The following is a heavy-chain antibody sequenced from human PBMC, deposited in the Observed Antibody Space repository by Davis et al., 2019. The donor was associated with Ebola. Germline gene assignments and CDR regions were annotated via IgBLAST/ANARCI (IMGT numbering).Heavy chain of an antibody. CDR2: IYPGDSDI. CDR3: ASSPYYYYGMDV. CDR1: GYSFTSYW. V-gene: IGHV5-51*01. J-gene: IGHJ6*02. Sequence: GESLKISCKGSGYSFTSYWISWVRQMPGKGLEWMGVIYPGDSDIRYSPSFQGQVIISADKYISTAYLQWSSLKASDTAMYYCASSPYYYYGMDVWGQGTTVTVSS.